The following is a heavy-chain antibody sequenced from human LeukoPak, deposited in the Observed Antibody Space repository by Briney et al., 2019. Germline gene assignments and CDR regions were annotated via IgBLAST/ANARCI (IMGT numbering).Heavy chain of an antibody. Sequence: GGSLRLSCAASGFTFSSYSMNWVRQAPGKGLEWVSSISRSSSYIYYADSAKGRFTISRDNAKNSLYLQMNSLRAEDTAVYYCARDFQGSSSCLDYWGQGTLVTVSS. CDR3: ARDFQGSSSCLDY. CDR1: GFTFSSYS. D-gene: IGHD6-13*01. J-gene: IGHJ4*02. CDR2: ISRSSSYI. V-gene: IGHV3-21*01.